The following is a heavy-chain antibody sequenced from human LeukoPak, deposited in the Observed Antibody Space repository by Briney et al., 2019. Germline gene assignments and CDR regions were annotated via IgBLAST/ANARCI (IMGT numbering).Heavy chain of an antibody. J-gene: IGHJ4*02. V-gene: IGHV4-59*01. D-gene: IGHD3-22*01. Sequence: PSETLSLTCTVSGGSISSYYWSWIRQPPGKGLEWIGYIYYSGSTNYNPPLKSRVTISVDTSKNQFSLKLSSVTAADTAVYYCAISSGYYYLDYWGQGTLVTVSS. CDR3: AISSGYYYLDY. CDR1: GGSISSYY. CDR2: IYYSGST.